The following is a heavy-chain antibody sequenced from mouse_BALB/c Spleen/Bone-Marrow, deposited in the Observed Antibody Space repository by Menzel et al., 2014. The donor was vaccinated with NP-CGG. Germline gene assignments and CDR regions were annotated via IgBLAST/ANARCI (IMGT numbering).Heavy chain of an antibody. CDR2: ISSGSSTI. Sequence: EVQGVESGGGLVQPGGSRKVSCAASGFTFSSFGMHRVRQAPEKGLEWVAYISSGSSTIYYADTVKGRFTISRDNPKNTLFLQMTSLRSEDTAMYYCARSTMITTGYYYAMDYWGQGTSVTVSS. D-gene: IGHD2-4*01. CDR1: GFTFSSFG. CDR3: ARSTMITTGYYYAMDY. J-gene: IGHJ4*01. V-gene: IGHV5-17*02.